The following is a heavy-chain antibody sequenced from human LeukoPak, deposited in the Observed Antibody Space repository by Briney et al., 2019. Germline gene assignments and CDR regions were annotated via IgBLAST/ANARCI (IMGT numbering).Heavy chain of an antibody. CDR3: ASRRGYSYGLPFDY. CDR2: ISSSSSYI. J-gene: IGHJ4*02. D-gene: IGHD5-18*01. CDR1: GFTFSSYS. V-gene: IGHV3-21*01. Sequence: GGSLRLSCAASGFTFSSYSMNWVRQAPGKGLEWVSSISSSSSYIYYADSVKGRFTISRDNAKNSLYLQMNSLRAEDTAVYYCASRRGYSYGLPFDYWGQGTLVTVSS.